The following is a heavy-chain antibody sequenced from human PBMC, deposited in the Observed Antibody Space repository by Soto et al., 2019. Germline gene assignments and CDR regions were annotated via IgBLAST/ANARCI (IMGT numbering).Heavy chain of an antibody. J-gene: IGHJ6*02. Sequence: GGSLRLSCAASGFTFSSYWMSWVRQAPGKGLEWVANIKQDGSEKYYVDSVKGRFTISRDNAKNSLYLQMNSLRAEDTAVYYCARDRIAARDYYYYGMYVWGQGTTVTVAS. CDR3: ARDRIAARDYYYYGMYV. CDR1: GFTFSSYW. V-gene: IGHV3-7*05. D-gene: IGHD6-6*01. CDR2: IKQDGSEK.